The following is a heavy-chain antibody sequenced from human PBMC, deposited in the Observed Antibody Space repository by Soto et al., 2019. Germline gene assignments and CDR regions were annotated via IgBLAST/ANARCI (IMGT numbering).Heavy chain of an antibody. Sequence: KASETLSLTCTASGGSISTSTFYWGWLRQSPGKGLEWIGTVYYSGSVYYNPSLSSRITISVDTSKNQFSLRLRSVTAADTAIYYCARHVRISTFGVPNGFDPWGQGTLVTVSS. D-gene: IGHD3-3*01. CDR3: ARHVRISTFGVPNGFDP. CDR1: GGSISTSTFY. CDR2: VYYSGSV. J-gene: IGHJ5*02. V-gene: IGHV4-39*01.